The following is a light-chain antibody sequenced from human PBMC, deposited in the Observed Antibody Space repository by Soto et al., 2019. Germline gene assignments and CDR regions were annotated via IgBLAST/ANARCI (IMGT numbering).Light chain of an antibody. CDR2: GAS. Sequence: EIVMMQSPATLSLSPGERATLSCRASQSSSINLAWYQQKPGQAPRLLIYGASTRATGVPARFSGSGSGTEFTLTISSLQSEDFAVYYCQQYNNWPPYTFGQGTKLEI. CDR3: QQYNNWPPYT. CDR1: QSSSIN. J-gene: IGKJ2*01. V-gene: IGKV3-15*01.